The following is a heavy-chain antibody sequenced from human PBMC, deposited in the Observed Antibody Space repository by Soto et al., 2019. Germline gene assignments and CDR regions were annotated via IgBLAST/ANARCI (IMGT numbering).Heavy chain of an antibody. Sequence: GRSLRLSXAASGFTFSSYSINWVRQAPGKGLEWFSYITSDSSTISYADSVKGRFTVSRDNAKNSLYLQMNSLRDEDRAVYYCARVGRGVYGMDVWGQGTSVTVSS. CDR2: ITSDSSTI. CDR3: ARVGRGVYGMDV. D-gene: IGHD2-8*01. V-gene: IGHV3-48*02. CDR1: GFTFSSYS. J-gene: IGHJ6*02.